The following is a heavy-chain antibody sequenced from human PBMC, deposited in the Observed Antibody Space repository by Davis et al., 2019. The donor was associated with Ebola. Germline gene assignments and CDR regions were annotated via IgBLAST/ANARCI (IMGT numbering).Heavy chain of an antibody. CDR1: GFTFSTYS. CDR3: ARDPPYGDYHFDY. D-gene: IGHD4-17*01. Sequence: GGSLRLSCAASGFTFSTYSMNWVRQAPGKGMEWVSYISSSSSIIYYADSVKGRFTISRDNAKNSLYLQMNSLRDEDTAVYYCARDPPYGDYHFDYWGQGTLVTVSS. V-gene: IGHV3-48*02. J-gene: IGHJ4*02. CDR2: ISSSSSII.